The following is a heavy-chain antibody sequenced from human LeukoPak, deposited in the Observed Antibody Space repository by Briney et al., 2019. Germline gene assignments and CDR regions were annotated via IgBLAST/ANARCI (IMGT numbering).Heavy chain of an antibody. CDR1: GFSFSSYA. D-gene: IGHD2/OR15-2a*01. Sequence: GGSLRLSCAASGFSFSSYAMTWVRQAPGRGLEWVSTISGSGGSTYYADSVKGRFTISRDNSKNTLYLQMNSLRAEDTTVYYCAKGYFSLYYFDYWGQGTLVTVSS. CDR2: ISGSGGST. V-gene: IGHV3-23*01. CDR3: AKGYFSLYYFDY. J-gene: IGHJ4*02.